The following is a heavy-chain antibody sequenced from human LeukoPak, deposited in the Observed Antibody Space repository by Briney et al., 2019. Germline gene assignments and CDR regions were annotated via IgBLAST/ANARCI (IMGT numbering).Heavy chain of an antibody. CDR2: IYPGGST. D-gene: IGHD2-21*02. CDR3: ARAESALMVVTANGD. V-gene: IGHV3-53*05. J-gene: IGHJ4*02. CDR1: GFTVSNNY. Sequence: GGSLRLSCAASGFTVSNNYMSWVRQAPGKGLEWVSIIYPGGSTYYADSVKGRFTISRDNSKNTLYLQMNSLRAEDTAVYYCARAESALMVVTANGDWGQGTLVTVSS.